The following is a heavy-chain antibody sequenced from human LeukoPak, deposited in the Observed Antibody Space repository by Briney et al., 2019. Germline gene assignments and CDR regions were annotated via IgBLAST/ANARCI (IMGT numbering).Heavy chain of an antibody. V-gene: IGHV3-11*01. Sequence: PGGSLRLSCSASGFTFGDYGLTWIRQAPGKGLEWVSYVSSSGSTIYYADSVKGRFTISRDNAKNSLYLQMNSLRAEDTAVYYCARARYCSSTSCWFDPWGQGTLVSVSS. D-gene: IGHD2-2*01. CDR2: VSSSGSTI. J-gene: IGHJ5*02. CDR1: GFTFGDYG. CDR3: ARARYCSSTSCWFDP.